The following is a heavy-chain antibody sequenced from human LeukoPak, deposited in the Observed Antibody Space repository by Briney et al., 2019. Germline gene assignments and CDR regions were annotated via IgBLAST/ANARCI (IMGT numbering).Heavy chain of an antibody. CDR3: ARVGYSGWNFEY. Sequence: PGGSLRLSCAASGFTFSSYWMSWVRQAPGKGLEWVANIKQNGSEKYYVDSVKGRFTISRDDAKNSLYVQTNSLRDKDTAVYYCARVGYSGWNFEYWGQGTLVTVSS. CDR2: IKQNGSEK. D-gene: IGHD5-12*01. J-gene: IGHJ4*02. V-gene: IGHV3-7*01. CDR1: GFTFSSYW.